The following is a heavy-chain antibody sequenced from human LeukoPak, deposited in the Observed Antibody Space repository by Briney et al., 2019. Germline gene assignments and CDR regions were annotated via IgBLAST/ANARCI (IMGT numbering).Heavy chain of an antibody. J-gene: IGHJ5*02. D-gene: IGHD6-25*01. CDR2: IYYNGIT. CDR3: ARQNPPGSKKGWFDP. Sequence: PSETLSLTCTVSGGSINSYYWTWIRQPPGKGLEWIACIYYNGITNYKSSLESRLTISVDTSKNQFSLRLRSVTAVDTAVYYCARQNPPGSKKGWFDPWGQGTLVTVSS. CDR1: GGSINSYY. V-gene: IGHV4-59*08.